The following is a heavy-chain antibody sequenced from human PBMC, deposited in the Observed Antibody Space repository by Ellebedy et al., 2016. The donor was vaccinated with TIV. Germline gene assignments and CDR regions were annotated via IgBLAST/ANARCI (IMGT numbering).Heavy chain of an antibody. CDR1: GGSISSGGYY. CDR3: ARDNLGYCSGGSCYSDDY. Sequence: SETLSLXCTVSGGSISSGGYYWSWIRQHPGKGLEWIGYIYYSGSTYYNPSLKSRVTISVDTSKNQFSLKLSSVTAADTAVYYCARDNLGYCSGGSCYSDDYWGQGTLVTVPS. J-gene: IGHJ4*02. CDR2: IYYSGST. V-gene: IGHV4-31*03. D-gene: IGHD2-15*01.